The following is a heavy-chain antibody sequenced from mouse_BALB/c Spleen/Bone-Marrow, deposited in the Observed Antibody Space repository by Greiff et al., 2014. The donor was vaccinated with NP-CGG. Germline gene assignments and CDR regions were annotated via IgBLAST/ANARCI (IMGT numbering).Heavy chain of an antibody. CDR3: ARGGYYGTSLYWYFDV. CDR1: GYTFTSYV. Sequence: VQLQQSGPELVKPRASVKMSCKASGYTFTSYVIHWVKQKPGQGLEWIGYINPYNDGTKYNEKFKGKATLTSDKSSSTAYMELSSLTSEDSAVYYCARGGYYGTSLYWYFDVWGAGTTVTVSS. V-gene: IGHV1-14*01. CDR2: INPYNDGT. J-gene: IGHJ1*01. D-gene: IGHD1-1*01.